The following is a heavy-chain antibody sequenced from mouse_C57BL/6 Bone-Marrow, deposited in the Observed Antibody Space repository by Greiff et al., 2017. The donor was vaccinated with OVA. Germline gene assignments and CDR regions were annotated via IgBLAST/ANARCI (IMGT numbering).Heavy chain of an antibody. CDR3: ARSDWDGPYAMDY. D-gene: IGHD4-1*01. Sequence: EVQLQQSGPELVKPGASVKMSCKASGYTFTDYNMHWVKQSHGKSLEWIGYINPNNGGTSYNQKFKGKATLTVNKSSSTAYLELRSLTSEESAVYYCARSDWDGPYAMDYWGQGTSVTVSS. V-gene: IGHV1-22*01. CDR1: GYTFTDYN. CDR2: INPNNGGT. J-gene: IGHJ4*01.